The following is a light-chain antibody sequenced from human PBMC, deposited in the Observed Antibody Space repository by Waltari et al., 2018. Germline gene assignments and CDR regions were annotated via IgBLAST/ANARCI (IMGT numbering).Light chain of an antibody. Sequence: EIVLTQSPGTLSLSPGERATLSCRSSQSVRGSVAWYQQKAGQASRLLIYGASSRATGIPDRFSGSGSGTDFSLTISILEPEDFAVYYCQHYVRLPATFGQGTKVEIK. J-gene: IGKJ1*01. CDR1: QSVRGS. V-gene: IGKV3-20*01. CDR3: QHYVRLPAT. CDR2: GAS.